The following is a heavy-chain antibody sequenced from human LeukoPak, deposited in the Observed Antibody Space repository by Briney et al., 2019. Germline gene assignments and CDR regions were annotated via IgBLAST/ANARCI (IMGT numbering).Heavy chain of an antibody. Sequence: GGSLRLSCAASGFTFSSYGMHWVRQAPGKGLEWVAFIRYDGSNKYYADSVKGRFTISRDNSKNTLYLQMNSLRAEDTAVYYCAKERDTAMVAIDYWGQGTLVTVSS. CDR1: GFTFSSYG. V-gene: IGHV3-30*02. CDR3: AKERDTAMVAIDY. J-gene: IGHJ4*02. CDR2: IRYDGSNK. D-gene: IGHD5-18*01.